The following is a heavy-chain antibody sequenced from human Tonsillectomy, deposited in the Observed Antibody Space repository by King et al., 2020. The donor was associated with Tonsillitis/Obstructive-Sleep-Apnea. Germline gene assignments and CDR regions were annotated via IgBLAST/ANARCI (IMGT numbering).Heavy chain of an antibody. V-gene: IGHV4-59*01. CDR3: ARDYDGGVRDV. D-gene: IGHD3-16*01. CDR2: IYYSGST. CDR1: GGSISSYY. J-gene: IGHJ6*02. Sequence: VQLQESGPGLVKPSETLSLTCTVSGGSISSYYWSWIRQPPGKGLEWIGYIYYSGSTKYNPSLKSRVTISVDTSKNQFSLKLTSVTAADTAVYYCARDYDGGVRDVWGQGTTVTVSS.